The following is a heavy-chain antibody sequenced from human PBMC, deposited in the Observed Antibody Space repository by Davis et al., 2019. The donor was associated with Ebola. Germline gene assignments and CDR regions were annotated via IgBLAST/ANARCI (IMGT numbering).Heavy chain of an antibody. CDR3: ARPKGMATITSFDY. J-gene: IGHJ4*02. CDR2: IYPGDSDT. CDR1: GYSFTSYW. D-gene: IGHD5-12*01. Sequence: PGGSLRLSCKGSGYSFTSYWIGWVRQMPGKGLEWMGIIYPGDSDTRYSPSFQGQVTISADKSISTAYLQWSSLKASDTAMYYCARPKGMATITSFDYWGQGTLVTVSS. V-gene: IGHV5-51*01.